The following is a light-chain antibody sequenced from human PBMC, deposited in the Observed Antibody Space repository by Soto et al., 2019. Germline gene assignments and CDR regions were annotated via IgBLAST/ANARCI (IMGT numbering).Light chain of an antibody. CDR3: QQYGSSPRLT. CDR2: GAS. V-gene: IGKV3-20*01. Sequence: EIVLTQSPGTLSLSPGERATLSCRASQSVSSSYLAWYQQKPGQAPSLLIYGASSRATGIPDRFSGSGSGTDFTLNISRLEPEDFAVYYCQQYGSSPRLTFGGGTKVEIK. CDR1: QSVSSSY. J-gene: IGKJ4*01.